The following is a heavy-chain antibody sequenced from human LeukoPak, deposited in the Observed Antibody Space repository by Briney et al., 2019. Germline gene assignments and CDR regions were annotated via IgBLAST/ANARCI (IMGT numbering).Heavy chain of an antibody. J-gene: IGHJ4*02. CDR3: ARDRYGTGSYDY. CDR2: ISDYNGHR. CDR1: GYTFTGYG. D-gene: IGHD3-10*01. V-gene: IGHV1-18*01. Sequence: ASGKVSCKAYGYTFTGYGISWVRQAPGQGLEWMGWISDYNGHRNLAQKLQDRVTMTTHTSTNPANMELRSLISDDTAFYYCARDRYGTGSYDYWGQGTLVAVAS.